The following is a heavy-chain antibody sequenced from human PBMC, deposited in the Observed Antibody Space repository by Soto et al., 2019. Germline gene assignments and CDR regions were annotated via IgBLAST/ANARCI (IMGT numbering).Heavy chain of an antibody. CDR2: ISYDGSNK. J-gene: IGHJ4*02. Sequence: QVQLVESGGGVVQPGRSLRLSCAASGFTFSSYGMHWVRQAPGKGLEWVAVISYDGSNKYYADSVKGRFTISRDNSKNTLYLQMNSLRAEDTAVYYCAKEGIVVVVAATYEPGYFDYWGQGTLVTVSS. CDR3: AKEGIVVVVAATYEPGYFDY. V-gene: IGHV3-30*18. CDR1: GFTFSSYG. D-gene: IGHD2-15*01.